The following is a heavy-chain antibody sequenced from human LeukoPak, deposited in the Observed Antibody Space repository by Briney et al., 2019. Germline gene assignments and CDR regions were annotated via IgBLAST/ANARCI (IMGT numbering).Heavy chain of an antibody. CDR1: GGSINSGSYY. CDR3: ARDLFGIPVGPG. CDR2: IYYTGTT. D-gene: IGHD3-16*01. V-gene: IGHV4-39*07. Sequence: SQTLSLTCTVSGGSINSGSYYWVWIRQPPGKGLEWIGSIYYTGTTYYNPSLKSRITISLDTSKNQFSLKLNSVTAADTAVYYCARDLFGIPVGPGWGQGTLVTVSS. J-gene: IGHJ4*02.